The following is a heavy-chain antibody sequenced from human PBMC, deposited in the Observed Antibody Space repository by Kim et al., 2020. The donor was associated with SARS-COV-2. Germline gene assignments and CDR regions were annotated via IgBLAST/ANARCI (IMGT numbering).Heavy chain of an antibody. V-gene: IGHV3-23*01. D-gene: IGHD5-18*01. CDR3: AKSHGYSWYYGMDV. CDR2: ISGGGGDT. Sequence: GGSLRLSCAASGFTFSSYDMSWVRQAPGKGLEWVSTISGGGGDTYHADAVRGRFTISRDKSKNTVNLQMNSLRADDTAVYYCAKSHGYSWYYGMDVWCKGPTVTVSS. CDR1: GFTFSSYD. J-gene: IGHJ6*04.